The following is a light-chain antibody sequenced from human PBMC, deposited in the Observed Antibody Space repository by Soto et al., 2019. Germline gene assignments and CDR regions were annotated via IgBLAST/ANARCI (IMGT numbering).Light chain of an antibody. Sequence: IQMTHSPSTLSASVRDRVTITCRASQSISSWLAWYQQKPGQAPKLLIYKASSLESGVPSRFSGRGSGPAFTLTISSLQPDDFATYYCQQYNSYPLTFGGGTKVDIK. CDR3: QQYNSYPLT. CDR2: KAS. J-gene: IGKJ4*01. V-gene: IGKV1-5*03. CDR1: QSISSW.